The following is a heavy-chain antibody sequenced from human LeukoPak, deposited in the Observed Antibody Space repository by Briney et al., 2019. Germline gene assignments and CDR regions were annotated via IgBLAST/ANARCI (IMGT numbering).Heavy chain of an antibody. CDR1: GYMFTGSY. CDR3: ARVVAVTGTPVYYMDV. CDR2: INPNSGGT. J-gene: IGHJ6*03. Sequence: GASVKVSCKASGYMFTGSYMHWVRHAPGQGLEWIGWINPNSGGTNYAQKFQGRVTMTRDTSISTAYMDLNRLRSDDTAVYYCARVVAVTGTPVYYMDVWGKGTTVTVSS. V-gene: IGHV1-2*02. D-gene: IGHD6-19*01.